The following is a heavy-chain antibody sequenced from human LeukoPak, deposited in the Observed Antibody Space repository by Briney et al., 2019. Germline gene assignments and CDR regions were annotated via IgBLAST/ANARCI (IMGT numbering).Heavy chain of an antibody. CDR2: ISAYNGNT. CDR3: ARGRTEYYSYTYYYGMDV. J-gene: IGHJ6*02. Sequence: GASVKVSCKASGYTFTSYGISWVRQAPGQGLEWMGWISAYNGNTNYAQKFQGRVTITADESTSTAYMELSSLRSEDTAVYYCARGRTEYYSYTYYYGMDVWGQGTTVTVSS. CDR1: GYTFTSYG. V-gene: IGHV1-18*01. D-gene: IGHD2/OR15-2a*01.